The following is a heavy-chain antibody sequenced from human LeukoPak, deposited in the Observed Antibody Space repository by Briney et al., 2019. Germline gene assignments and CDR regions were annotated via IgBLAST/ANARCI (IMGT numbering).Heavy chain of an antibody. CDR2: ITGDGSSA. J-gene: IGHJ4*02. V-gene: IGHV3-74*01. D-gene: IGHD3-10*01. CDR1: GFTFSSYR. CDR3: GRYDYGYSAVDY. Sequence: PGGSLTLSCAASGFTFSSYRMHWGRQAPGKGLVSVSRITGDGSSAIYADSVKCGFTIARDNARTTLYLQMNSLKAEETAVYYCGRYDYGYSAVDYWGQGALVTVA.